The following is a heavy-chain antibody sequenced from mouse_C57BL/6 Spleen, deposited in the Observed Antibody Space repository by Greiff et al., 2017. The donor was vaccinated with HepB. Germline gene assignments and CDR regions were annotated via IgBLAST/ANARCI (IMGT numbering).Heavy chain of an antibody. CDR1: GYTFTSYW. Sequence: VQLQQPGAELVKPGASVKMSCKASGYTFTSYWITWVKQRPGQGLEWIGDIFPGSGSTNYNEKFKSKATLTVDTSSSTAYMQLSSRTSEDSAVYYCASAGTTGVEDGFAYWGQGTLVTVSA. D-gene: IGHD1-1*01. J-gene: IGHJ3*01. V-gene: IGHV1-55*01. CDR3: ASAGTTGVEDGFAY. CDR2: IFPGSGST.